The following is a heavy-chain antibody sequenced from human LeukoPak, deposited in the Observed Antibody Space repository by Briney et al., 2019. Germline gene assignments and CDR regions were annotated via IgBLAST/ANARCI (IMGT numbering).Heavy chain of an antibody. CDR2: MNPNSGNT. CDR1: GYTFTSYD. Sequence: ASVKVSCKASGYTFTSYDINWVRQATGQGLEWMGWMNPNSGNTGYAQKFQGRVTITRNTSISTAYMELSSLRSEDTAVYYCARVQVVVAAAPNMDAFDIWGQGTMVTVSS. CDR3: ARVQVVVAAAPNMDAFDI. V-gene: IGHV1-8*03. D-gene: IGHD2-15*01. J-gene: IGHJ3*02.